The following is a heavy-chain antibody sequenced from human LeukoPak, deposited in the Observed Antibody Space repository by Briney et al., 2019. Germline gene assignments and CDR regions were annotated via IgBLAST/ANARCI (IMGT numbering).Heavy chain of an antibody. J-gene: IGHJ1*01. D-gene: IGHD2-2*01. V-gene: IGHV1-69*05. CDR1: GGTFSSYA. Sequence: ASVKVSCKASGGTFSSYAISWVRQAPGQGLEWMGGIIPIFGTANYAQKFQGRVTITTDESTSTAYMELSSLRSEDTAVYYCASQYCSSTSCGEYFQHWGQGTLVTVSS. CDR3: ASQYCSSTSCGEYFQH. CDR2: IIPIFGTA.